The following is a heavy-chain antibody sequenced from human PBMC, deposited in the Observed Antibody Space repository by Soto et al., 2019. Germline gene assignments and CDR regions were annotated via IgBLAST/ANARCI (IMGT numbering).Heavy chain of an antibody. J-gene: IGHJ5*02. CDR3: ARSFAYDYDYNWFDP. D-gene: IGHD4-17*01. Sequence: SETLSLTCTVSGGSISSYYWSWIRQPPGKGLEWIGYIYYSGSTNYNPSLKSRVTISVDTSKNQFSLKLSSVTAADTAVYYCARSFAYDYDYNWFDPWGQGTLVTVSS. CDR1: GGSISSYY. V-gene: IGHV4-59*01. CDR2: IYYSGST.